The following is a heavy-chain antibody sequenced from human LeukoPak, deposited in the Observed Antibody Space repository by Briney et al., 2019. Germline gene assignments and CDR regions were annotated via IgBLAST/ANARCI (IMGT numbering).Heavy chain of an antibody. Sequence: ASVKVSCKASGYTFTSYGISWVRQAPGQGLEWMGWINPNSGGTNYAQKFQGRVTMTRDTSISTAYMELSRLRSDDTAVYYCASVLATLTYYYYMDVWGKGTTVTVSS. CDR2: INPNSGGT. CDR1: GYTFTSYG. D-gene: IGHD5-12*01. CDR3: ASVLATLTYYYYMDV. J-gene: IGHJ6*03. V-gene: IGHV1-2*02.